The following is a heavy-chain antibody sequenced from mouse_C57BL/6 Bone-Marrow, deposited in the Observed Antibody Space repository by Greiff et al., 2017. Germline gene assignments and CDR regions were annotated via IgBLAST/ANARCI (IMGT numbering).Heavy chain of an antibody. V-gene: IGHV5-12*01. D-gene: IGHD1-1*01. CDR3: ARQNYVFYAMDY. CDR2: ISNGGGST. Sequence: EVKVEESGGGLVQPGGSLKLSCAASGFTFSDYYMYWVRQTPEKRLEWVAYISNGGGSTYYPDTVKGRFTISRDNAKNTLYLQMSRLKSEDTAMYYCARQNYVFYAMDYWGQGTSVTVSS. CDR1: GFTFSDYY. J-gene: IGHJ4*01.